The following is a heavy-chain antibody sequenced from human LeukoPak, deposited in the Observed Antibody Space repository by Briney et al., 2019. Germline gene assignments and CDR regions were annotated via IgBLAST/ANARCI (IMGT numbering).Heavy chain of an antibody. CDR2: IYSGGST. D-gene: IGHD3-22*01. J-gene: IGHJ5*02. CDR1: GFTVSSNY. V-gene: IGHV3-53*01. CDR3: ARDGDSSGYYWRSGWFDP. Sequence: PGGSLRLSCAASGFTVSSNYMSWVRQAPGKGLEWVSVIYSGGSTYYADSVKGRFTISRDNSKNTLYLQMNSLRAEDTAVYYCARDGDSSGYYWRSGWFDPWGQGTLVTVSS.